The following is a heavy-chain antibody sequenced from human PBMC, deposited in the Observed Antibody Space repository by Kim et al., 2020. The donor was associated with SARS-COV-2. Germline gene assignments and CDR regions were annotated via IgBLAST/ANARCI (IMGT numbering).Heavy chain of an antibody. D-gene: IGHD2-15*01. CDR1: GGSFSGYY. CDR2: INHSGST. V-gene: IGHV4-34*01. J-gene: IGHJ4*01. Sequence: SETLSLTCAVYGGSFSGYYWSWIRQPPGKGLEWIGEINHSGSTNYNPSLKSRVTISVDTSKNQFSLKLSSVTAADTAVYYCAGPSNDCRGGSCYLDYWG. CDR3: AGPSNDCRGGSCYLDY.